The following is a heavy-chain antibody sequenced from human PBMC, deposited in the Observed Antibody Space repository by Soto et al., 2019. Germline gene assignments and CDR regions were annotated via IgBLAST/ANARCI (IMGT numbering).Heavy chain of an antibody. CDR2: IHDSGST. CDR1: GASIGTTNW. V-gene: IGHV4-4*02. J-gene: IGHJ4*02. CDR3: ARLSSHGDYAH. Sequence: SETLSLTCAVSGASIGTTNWWSWVRQSPGKGLEWIGEIHDSGSTESNPSLKSRVTISLDKSKNQFSLNVSSVTAADTAVYYCARLSSHGDYAHWGQGTLVTVSS. D-gene: IGHD4-17*01.